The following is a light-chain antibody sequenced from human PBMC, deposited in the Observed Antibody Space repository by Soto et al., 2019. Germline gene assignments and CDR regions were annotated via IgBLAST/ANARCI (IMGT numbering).Light chain of an antibody. CDR3: SSYTSSSTWV. CDR1: SSDVGGYNY. V-gene: IGLV2-14*01. CDR2: EVG. Sequence: QSALTQPASVSGSPGQSITISCTGTSSDVGGYNYVSWYQQHPGKAPKLMIYEVGNRPSGVSNRFSGSKSGNKASLTISGLQAEDEADYYCSSYTSSSTWVFGGGTKLTVL. J-gene: IGLJ3*02.